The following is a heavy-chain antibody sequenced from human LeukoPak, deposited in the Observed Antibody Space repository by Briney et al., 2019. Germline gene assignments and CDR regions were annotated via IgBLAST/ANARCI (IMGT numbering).Heavy chain of an antibody. CDR1: GGSISSGDYY. Sequence: SETLSLTCTVSGGSISSGDYYWSWIRQPPGKGLEWIGYIYYSGSTYYNPSLKSRVTISVDTSKNQFSLKLSSVAAADTAVYYCARAPIDDSSGSNWFDPWGQGTLVTVSS. CDR2: IYYSGST. CDR3: ARAPIDDSSGSNWFDP. J-gene: IGHJ5*02. V-gene: IGHV4-30-4*01. D-gene: IGHD3-22*01.